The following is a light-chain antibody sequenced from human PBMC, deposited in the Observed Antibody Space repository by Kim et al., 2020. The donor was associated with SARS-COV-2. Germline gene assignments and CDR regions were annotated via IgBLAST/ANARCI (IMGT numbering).Light chain of an antibody. CDR2: GAS. J-gene: IGKJ4*01. V-gene: IGKV3-15*01. Sequence: EKVMTQSPATLSVSPGERATLSCRASQSVYNNLAWYQQKPGQAPRLLIYGASNRATGLPGRFSGSGSGTEFTLTISSLQSEDFAVYYCQQYYDWPLTFGGGTKVDIK. CDR1: QSVYNN. CDR3: QQYYDWPLT.